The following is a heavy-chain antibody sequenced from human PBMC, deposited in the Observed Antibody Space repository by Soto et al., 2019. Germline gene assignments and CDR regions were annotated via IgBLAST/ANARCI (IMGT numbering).Heavy chain of an antibody. CDR3: ARDGEVSGNYNFDY. CDR1: GYTFTSYA. V-gene: IGHV1-3*01. CDR2: INAGNGNT. Sequence: ASVKVSCKASGYTFTSYAIHWVRQAPGQRLEWMGWINAGNGNTKYSQKFQGRVTITRDTSASTAYMELRSLTSEDTAVYFCARDGEVSGNYNFDYWGQGTLVTVSS. J-gene: IGHJ4*02. D-gene: IGHD3-10*01.